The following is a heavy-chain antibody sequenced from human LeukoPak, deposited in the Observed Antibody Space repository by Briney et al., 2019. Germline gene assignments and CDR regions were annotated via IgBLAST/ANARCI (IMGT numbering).Heavy chain of an antibody. CDR3: ARGRGVKY. CDR2: INHSGST. J-gene: IGHJ4*02. Sequence: SETLSLTCAVYGGSFSGYYWSWIRQPPGKGLEWIGEINHSGSTNYNPSLKSRVTISVDTSKNQFSLKLSSVTAADTAVYYCARGRGVKYWGQGTLVTVSS. D-gene: IGHD2-21*01. V-gene: IGHV4-34*01. CDR1: GGSFSGYY.